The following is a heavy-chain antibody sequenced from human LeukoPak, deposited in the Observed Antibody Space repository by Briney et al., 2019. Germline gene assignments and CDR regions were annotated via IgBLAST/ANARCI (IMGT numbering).Heavy chain of an antibody. CDR2: IYYSGST. Sequence: SETLSLTCTVSGCSVSSSSYYWGWIRQPPGKGLEWIGRIYYSGSTYYNPSLKSRVTISVDTSKNQFSLKLSSVTAADTAVYYCARQPMYYDFWSGYSYYHCMHVWGKGTTVTVSS. CDR3: ARQPMYYDFWSGYSYYHCMHV. D-gene: IGHD3-3*01. V-gene: IGHV4-39*01. J-gene: IGHJ6*03. CDR1: GCSVSSSSYY.